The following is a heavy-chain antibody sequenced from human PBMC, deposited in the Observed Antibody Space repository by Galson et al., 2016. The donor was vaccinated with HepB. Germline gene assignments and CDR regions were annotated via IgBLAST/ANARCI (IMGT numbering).Heavy chain of an antibody. CDR1: GFTFSNYD. V-gene: IGHV3-23*01. D-gene: IGHD1/OR15-1a*01. CDR3: ARDTGWNNLQY. Sequence: SLRLSCAASGFTFSNYDLSWVRQAPGRGLECVSGIGGLRDNTYYTDSVKGRFTISRDNSRNTLYLQMHSLRAEDTALYYCARDTGWNNLQYWGHGSLVTVSS. CDR2: IGGLRDNT. J-gene: IGHJ4*01.